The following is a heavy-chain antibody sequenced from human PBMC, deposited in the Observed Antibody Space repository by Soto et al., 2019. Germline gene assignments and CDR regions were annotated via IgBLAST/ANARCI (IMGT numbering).Heavy chain of an antibody. CDR1: GFTFSGYG. V-gene: IGHV3-7*01. J-gene: IGHJ4*02. CDR2: IKQDGSDK. CDR3: ERVLPYYFDY. Sequence: GGSLRLSCEGSGFTFSGYGMRWVRQAPGKGLEWVATIKQDGSDKNCVDSVKGRFTISRDNAKNSLYLQMNSLRAEDTAVYYCERVLPYYFDYWGQGTVVTVSS.